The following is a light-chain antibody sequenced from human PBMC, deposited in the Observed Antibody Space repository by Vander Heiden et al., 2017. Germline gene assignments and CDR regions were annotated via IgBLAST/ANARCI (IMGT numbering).Light chain of an antibody. Sequence: ETVLTQSPGTLSLSPGARATLSCRASQSVGKNYLGWFQQKPGQVPRLLIYDASNRATGTPDRFSGSGSGTDFTLTINRLESEDFAVYYCQQYAVSPITFGQGTRLEI. J-gene: IGKJ5*01. CDR3: QQYAVSPIT. V-gene: IGKV3-20*01. CDR1: QSVGKNY. CDR2: DAS.